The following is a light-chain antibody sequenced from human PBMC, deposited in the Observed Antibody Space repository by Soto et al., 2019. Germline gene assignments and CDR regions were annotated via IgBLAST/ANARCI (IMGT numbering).Light chain of an antibody. CDR1: QSVSSK. Sequence: ELVTTQSPAPLSVSPGERATLSFISSQSVSSKLAWYQQKPGQAPRLLIYGASTRATGIPARFSGSGSGTEFTLTISSLQSEDFAVYYCQQYSNWPPITFGQGTRLEIK. CDR3: QQYSNWPPIT. J-gene: IGKJ5*01. CDR2: GAS. V-gene: IGKV3D-15*01.